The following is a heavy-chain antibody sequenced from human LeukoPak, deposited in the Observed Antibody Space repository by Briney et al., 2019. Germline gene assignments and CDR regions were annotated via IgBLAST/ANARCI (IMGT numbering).Heavy chain of an antibody. CDR2: IIPILGIA. CDR3: ASTSTLRFSNWFDP. Sequence: SVKVSCKASGGTFSSYAISWVRQAPGQGLERMGRIIPILGIANYAQKFQGRVTITADKSTSTAYMELSSLRSEDTAVYYCASTSTLRFSNWFDPWGQGTLVTVSS. J-gene: IGHJ5*02. CDR1: GGTFSSYA. V-gene: IGHV1-69*04. D-gene: IGHD3-3*01.